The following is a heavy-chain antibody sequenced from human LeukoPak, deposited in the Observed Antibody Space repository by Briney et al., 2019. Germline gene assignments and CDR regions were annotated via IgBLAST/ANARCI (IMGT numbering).Heavy chain of an antibody. Sequence: PGGSLRLSCAASGFTVSSNYMSWVRQAPGKGLEWVSVIYSGGSTYYADSVKGRFTISRDNSKNTLYLQMNSLRAEDTAVYYCASEPNSSSWAKKDAEYFQHWGQGTLVTVSS. J-gene: IGHJ1*01. CDR3: ASEPNSSSWAKKDAEYFQH. CDR1: GFTVSSNY. V-gene: IGHV3-53*01. D-gene: IGHD6-13*01. CDR2: IYSGGST.